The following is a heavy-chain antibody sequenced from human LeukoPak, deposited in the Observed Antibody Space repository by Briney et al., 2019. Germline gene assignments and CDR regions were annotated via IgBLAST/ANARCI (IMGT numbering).Heavy chain of an antibody. CDR3: ARVPLAYCGGDCYLDY. J-gene: IGHJ4*02. D-gene: IGHD2-21*02. CDR2: IIPILGIA. Sequence: SVKVSCKASGGTFSSYAISWVRQAPGQGLEWMGRIIPILGIANYAQKFQGRVTITAVKSTSTAYMELSSLRSEDTAVYYCARVPLAYCGGDCYLDYWGQGTLVTVSS. CDR1: GGTFSSYA. V-gene: IGHV1-69*04.